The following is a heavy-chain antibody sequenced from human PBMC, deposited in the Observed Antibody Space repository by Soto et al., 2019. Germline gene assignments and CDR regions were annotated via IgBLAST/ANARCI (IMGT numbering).Heavy chain of an antibody. Sequence: PGGSLRLSCAASGFTFSSYAMSWVRQAPGKGLEWVSAISGSGGSTYYADSVKGRFTISRDNSKNTLYLHMNSLRAEDTAIYYCAKARCSTTDCYVPDYWGRGTLVTVSS. V-gene: IGHV3-23*01. CDR2: ISGSGGST. CDR1: GFTFSSYA. J-gene: IGHJ4*02. CDR3: AKARCSTTDCYVPDY. D-gene: IGHD2-2*01.